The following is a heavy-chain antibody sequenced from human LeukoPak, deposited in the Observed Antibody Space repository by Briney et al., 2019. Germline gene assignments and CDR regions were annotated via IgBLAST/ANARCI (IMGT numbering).Heavy chain of an antibody. CDR3: ARSPYLRMRLFPEGYFDY. Sequence: TSETLSLTCTVPGGSISSYYWGWIRQPPGKGLEWIGYIYYSGSTNYNPSLKSRVTISVDTSKNQFSLKLSSVTAADTAVYYCARSPYLRMRLFPEGYFDYWGQGTLVTVSS. V-gene: IGHV4-59*08. J-gene: IGHJ4*02. CDR2: IYYSGST. D-gene: IGHD5-12*01. CDR1: GGSISSYY.